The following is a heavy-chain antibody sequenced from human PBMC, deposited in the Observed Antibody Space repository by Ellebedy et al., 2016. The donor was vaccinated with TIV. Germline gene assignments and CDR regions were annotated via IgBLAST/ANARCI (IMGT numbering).Heavy chain of an antibody. D-gene: IGHD2-21*01. V-gene: IGHV1-46*04. CDR3: ARGESLWRS. J-gene: IGHJ5*02. CDR2: INPSGGST. CDR1: GYTFTSYY. Sequence: AASVKVSCKASGYTFTSYYMHWVRQAPGQGLEWMGIINPSGGSTSYAQKLQGRVTMTTDTSTSTVYMELRSLRSDDTAVYYCARGESLWRSWGQGTLVTVSS.